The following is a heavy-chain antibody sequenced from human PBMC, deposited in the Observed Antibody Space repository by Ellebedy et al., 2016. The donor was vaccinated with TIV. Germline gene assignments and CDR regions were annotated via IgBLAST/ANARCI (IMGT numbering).Heavy chain of an antibody. CDR1: GGGISSDTW. CDR2: AHYGGYT. CDR3: ARSPEY. Sequence: MPSETLSLTCTLPGGGISSDTWWGLVRQPPGRGLEWIGEAHYGGYTNYKPSLKSRVTISVDTSKNQFSLKLSSVTAADTAVYYRARSPEYWGQGTLVTVSS. D-gene: IGHD1-14*01. V-gene: IGHV4-4*02. J-gene: IGHJ4*02.